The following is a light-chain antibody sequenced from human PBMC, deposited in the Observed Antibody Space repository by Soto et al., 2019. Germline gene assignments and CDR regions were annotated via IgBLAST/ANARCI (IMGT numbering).Light chain of an antibody. J-gene: IGLJ1*01. Sequence: QPVLTQPPSASGTPGQRVTISCSGSSSNIGSNTVNWYQQLPGTAPKLLTYSNNQRPSGVPDRFSGSKSGTSASLAISGLQSEDEADYYCAAWDDSLNGPVFGTGTKLTVL. CDR1: SSNIGSNT. CDR2: SNN. CDR3: AAWDDSLNGPV. V-gene: IGLV1-44*01.